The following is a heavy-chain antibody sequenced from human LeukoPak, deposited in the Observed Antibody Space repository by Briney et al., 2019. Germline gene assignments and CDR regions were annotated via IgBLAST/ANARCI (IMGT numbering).Heavy chain of an antibody. J-gene: IGHJ6*03. V-gene: IGHV3-20*04. CDR3: ARGGPVTTGFYYYMDV. CDR2: INWNGGST. Sequence: SGGSLRLSCAASGFTFSSYSMNWVRQAPGKGLEWVSGINWNGGSTGYADSVKGRFTISRDNAKSSLYLQMNSLRVEDTALYYCARGGPVTTGFYYYMDVWGKGTTVTVSS. CDR1: GFTFSSYS. D-gene: IGHD4-17*01.